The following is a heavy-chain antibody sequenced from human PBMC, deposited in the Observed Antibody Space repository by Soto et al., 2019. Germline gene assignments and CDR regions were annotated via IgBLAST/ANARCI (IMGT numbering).Heavy chain of an antibody. D-gene: IGHD4-17*01. J-gene: IGHJ6*02. V-gene: IGHV3-23*01. CDR2: ISGSGGST. CDR3: AKVGGEDSGDFHRYYYYGMDV. CDR1: GFTFSSYA. Sequence: VQLFESGGGLVQPGGSLRLYCSASGFTFSSYAMSWVRQAPGKGLEWVPAISGSGGSTYYADSVKARFTIYRDNSKNKLYLQMNSLRAEDTAVYYCAKVGGEDSGDFHRYYYYGMDVWGQVTTVTVSS.